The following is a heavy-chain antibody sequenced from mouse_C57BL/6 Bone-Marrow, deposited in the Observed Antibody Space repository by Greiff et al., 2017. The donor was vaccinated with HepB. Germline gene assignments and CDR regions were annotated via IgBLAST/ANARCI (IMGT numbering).Heavy chain of an antibody. CDR1: GFSLTSYG. CDR3: AKSWGYYYAMDY. Sequence: VMLVESGPGLVQPSQSLSITCTVSGFSLTSYGIHWVRQSPGKGLEWLGVIWRGGSTDYNAAFMSRLSITKDNSKSQVFFKMNSLQADDTAIYYCAKSWGYYYAMDYWGQGTSVTVSS. J-gene: IGHJ4*01. V-gene: IGHV2-5*01. CDR2: IWRGGST.